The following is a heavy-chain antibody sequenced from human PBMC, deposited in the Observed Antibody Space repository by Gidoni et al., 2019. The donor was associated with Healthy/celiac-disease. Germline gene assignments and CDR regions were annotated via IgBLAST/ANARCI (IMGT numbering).Heavy chain of an antibody. CDR2: SRGSSGST. J-gene: IGHJ4*02. V-gene: IGHV3-23*04. D-gene: IGHD3-9*01. CDR1: GFPFSRYS. Sequence: VQLVGSGGGLVQPGGPLRPSREASGFPFSRYSMSWVRQAPGKGLEWVSASRGSSGSTYYADSVKGRFTISRDNSKNTLYLQMNSLRAEDTAVYYCAKTLPAYYDIWTGYFYFDYWGQGTLVTVSS. CDR3: AKTLPAYYDIWTGYFYFDY.